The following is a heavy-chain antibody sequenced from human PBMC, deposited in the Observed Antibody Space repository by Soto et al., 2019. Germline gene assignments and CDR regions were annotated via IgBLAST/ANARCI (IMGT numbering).Heavy chain of an antibody. CDR3: ARAHSGGGTWDSRYFLSDYCSYGLDV. CDR2: IIPTFGTA. J-gene: IGHJ6*02. CDR1: GATVRSYS. Sequence: SMNVSCESSGATVRSYSMSWGRHAPGQGREWMRAIIPTFGTAHYAQRFQGRVTITADESTSTAYMELSSLRSEDTDVYYCARAHSGGGTWDSRYFLSDYCSYGLDVGG. V-gene: IGHV1-69*01. D-gene: IGHD3-9*01.